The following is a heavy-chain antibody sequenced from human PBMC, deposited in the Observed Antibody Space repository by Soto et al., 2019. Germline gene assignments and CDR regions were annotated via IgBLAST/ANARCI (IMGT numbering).Heavy chain of an antibody. CDR2: FYDSGST. CDR3: ARTVSGAILDH. J-gene: IGHJ4*02. V-gene: IGHV4-59*12. CDR1: GDSISSYY. Sequence: QVQLQESGPGLVKTSETLSLTCTVSGDSISSYYWSWLRQPPGKGLEWIGHFYDSGSTNYNPSLKSRVTISVDTSRNQFSLNLSSVTAADTAMYYCARTVSGAILDHWGQGTLVTVSS. D-gene: IGHD2-21*01.